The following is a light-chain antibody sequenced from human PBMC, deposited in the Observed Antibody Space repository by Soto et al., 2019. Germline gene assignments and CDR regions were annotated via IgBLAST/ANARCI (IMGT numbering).Light chain of an antibody. J-gene: IGKJ1*01. CDR2: DAS. CDR1: QRVSRN. CDR3: QKYNNWPPWT. V-gene: IGKV3-15*01. Sequence: EIVMTQSPATLSVSPGERATFSCRASQRVSRNLAWYQQKPGQAPRLLIYDASNRATGIPDRFSGSGPETEFTLTISSLQSEDYAIYYCQKYNNWPPWTFGQGTKVDIK.